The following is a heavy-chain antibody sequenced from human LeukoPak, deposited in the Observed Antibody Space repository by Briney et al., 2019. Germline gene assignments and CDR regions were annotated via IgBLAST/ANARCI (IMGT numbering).Heavy chain of an antibody. CDR1: GFTFSSYS. CDR2: ISGSADST. Sequence: GGSLRLSCAASGFTFSSYSMNWVRQAPGKGLEWVSSISGSADSTYYADSVKGRFTFSRDNSKNTLYLQMNSLRVDDTALYYCARSPGGGTGWFDPWGQGTLVTVSS. V-gene: IGHV3-23*01. CDR3: ARSPGGGTGWFDP. D-gene: IGHD6-13*01. J-gene: IGHJ5*02.